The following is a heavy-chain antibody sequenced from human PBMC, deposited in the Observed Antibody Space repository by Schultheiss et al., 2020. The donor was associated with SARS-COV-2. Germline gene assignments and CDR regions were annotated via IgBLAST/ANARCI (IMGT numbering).Heavy chain of an antibody. CDR1: GFTFSSFP. Sequence: GGSLRLSCVASGFTFSSFPMHWVRQAPGKGLEWVAVISVDGSNKYVADSVKGRFTISRDDSKNTVYLQMNSLRAEDTAVYYCARGNRYSSGWFYFDYWGQGTLVTVSS. CDR3: ARGNRYSSGWFYFDY. J-gene: IGHJ4*02. CDR2: ISVDGSNK. D-gene: IGHD6-19*01. V-gene: IGHV3-30*01.